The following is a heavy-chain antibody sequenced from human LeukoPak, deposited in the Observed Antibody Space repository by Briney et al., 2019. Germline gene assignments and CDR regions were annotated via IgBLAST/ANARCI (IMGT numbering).Heavy chain of an antibody. CDR3: AKDTVIFPYGMDV. CDR2: ISWNSGSI. V-gene: IGHV3-9*01. CDR1: GFTFDDYA. J-gene: IGHJ6*02. D-gene: IGHD2-21*01. Sequence: GRSLRLYCAASGFTFDDYAMQWVRQAPGKGLEWVSGISWNSGSIGYADSVKGRFTISRDNAKNSLYLQMNSLRAEDTALYYCAKDTVIFPYGMDVWGQGTTVTVSS.